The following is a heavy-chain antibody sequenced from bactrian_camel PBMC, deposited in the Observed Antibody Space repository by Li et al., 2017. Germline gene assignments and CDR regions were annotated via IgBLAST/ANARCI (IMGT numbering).Heavy chain of an antibody. Sequence: DVQLVESGGGSVQAGGSLRLSCTASGFTFDDSSMGWYRQAPGNDCELVSAESSDGNTYYGDSVKGRFTISYDGAKNTVYLQVNSLKPEDTAIYYCAAQTRPTYICYSGSRPEQDEFGYWGQGTQVTVS. D-gene: IGHD3*01. CDR1: GFTFDDSS. J-gene: IGHJ4*01. CDR2: ESSDGNT. V-gene: IGHV3S66*01. CDR3: AAQTRPTYICYSGSRPEQDEFGY.